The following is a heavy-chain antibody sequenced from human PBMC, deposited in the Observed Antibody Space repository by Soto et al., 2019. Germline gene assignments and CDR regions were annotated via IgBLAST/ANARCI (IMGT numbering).Heavy chain of an antibody. CDR1: SFRFSAYG. CDR3: VKGGYKTGWPPFDH. CDR2: ISDDGKTQ. J-gene: IGHJ4*01. V-gene: IGHV3-30*18. Sequence: QVKLVEFGGAVVQSGRSLRLSCKASSFRFSAYGMHWVRQAPGKGLEWVALISDDGKTQFFTESVEGRFTISRDNSRNTLYLQMIRLRPEDTAVYYCVKGGYKTGWPPFDHWGHGTRVTVST. D-gene: IGHD6-19*01.